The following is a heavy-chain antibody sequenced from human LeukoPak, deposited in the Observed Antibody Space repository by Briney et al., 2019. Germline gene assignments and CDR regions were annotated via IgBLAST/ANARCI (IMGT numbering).Heavy chain of an antibody. Sequence: SETLSLTCAVYGGSFSGYYWSWIRQPPGKGLEWIGEINHSGSTNYNPSLKSRVSISVDTSKNQFSLKLSSVTAADTAVYYCARVGYYYYAMDVWGQGTTVTVSS. V-gene: IGHV4-34*01. CDR3: ARVGYYYYAMDV. D-gene: IGHD3-16*01. J-gene: IGHJ6*02. CDR2: INHSGST. CDR1: GGSFSGYY.